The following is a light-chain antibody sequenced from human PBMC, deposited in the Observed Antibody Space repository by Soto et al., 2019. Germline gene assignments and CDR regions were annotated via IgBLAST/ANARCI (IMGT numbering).Light chain of an antibody. Sequence: QSALTQPASVSGSPGQSITISCTGTSSDVGGYNYVSWYQQHPGKAPQLIIYEVTNRPSGVSNRFSGSKSGNRASLTISGLQAEDEADYYCSSYTSTSSPVIFGGGTKLTVL. J-gene: IGLJ2*01. CDR3: SSYTSTSSPVI. CDR2: EVT. V-gene: IGLV2-14*01. CDR1: SSDVGGYNY.